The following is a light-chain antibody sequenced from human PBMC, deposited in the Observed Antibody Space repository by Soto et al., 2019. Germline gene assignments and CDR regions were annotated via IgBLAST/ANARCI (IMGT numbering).Light chain of an antibody. CDR1: QDISNY. Sequence: DIQMTQSPSSLSASVGDRVTITCQASQDISNYLNWYQQKPGKAPKLLIYDASNLETEVPSRFSGSESGTDVSFTISSLQPKDIATYYCQQYDNLPPLTFGGGTKVEIK. J-gene: IGKJ4*01. CDR3: QQYDNLPPLT. V-gene: IGKV1-33*01. CDR2: DAS.